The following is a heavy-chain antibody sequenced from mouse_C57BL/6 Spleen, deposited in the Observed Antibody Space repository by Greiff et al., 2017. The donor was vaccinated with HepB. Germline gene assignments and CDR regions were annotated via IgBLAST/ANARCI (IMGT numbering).Heavy chain of an antibody. CDR1: GYTFTDYY. Sequence: QVQLQQSGAELVRPGASVKLSCKASGYTFTDYYINWVKQRPGQGLEWIARIYPGSGNTYYNEKFKGKATLTAEKSSSTAYMQLSSLTSEDSAVYFCARFDYGSSPWGQGTLVTVSA. J-gene: IGHJ3*01. D-gene: IGHD1-1*01. CDR2: IYPGSGNT. V-gene: IGHV1-76*01. CDR3: ARFDYGSSP.